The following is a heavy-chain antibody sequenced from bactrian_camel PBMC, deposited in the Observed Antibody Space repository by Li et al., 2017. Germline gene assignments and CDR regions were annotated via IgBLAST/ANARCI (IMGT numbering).Heavy chain of an antibody. CDR2: SRRDGDE. CDR3: AADKKQWLRLVPTEYRD. V-gene: IGHV3S53*01. D-gene: IGHD2*01. Sequence: HVQLVESGGGLVQPGGSLRLSCAHFGYSSSRHCMGWFRQAPGKAREGIAGSRRDGDEYYADSVKGRFTISQDISENTLYLQMNDLKPEDTGTYYCAADKKQWLRLVPTEYRDWGPGTQVTVS. J-gene: IGHJ4*01. CDR1: GYSSSRHC.